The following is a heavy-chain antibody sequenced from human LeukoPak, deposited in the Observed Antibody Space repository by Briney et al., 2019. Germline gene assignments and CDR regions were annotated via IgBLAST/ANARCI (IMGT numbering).Heavy chain of an antibody. J-gene: IGHJ3*02. CDR1: LGSISSGGYY. CDR2: IYYSGST. D-gene: IGHD4-17*01. CDR3: ARLRKDAFDI. Sequence: PSQTLSLTCTFSLGSISSGGYYWSWIRQHPGKGLEWIGYIYYSGSTYYNPSLKSRVTISVDTSKNQFSLKLSSVTAADTAVYYCARLRKDAFDIWGQGTMVTVSS. V-gene: IGHV4-31*03.